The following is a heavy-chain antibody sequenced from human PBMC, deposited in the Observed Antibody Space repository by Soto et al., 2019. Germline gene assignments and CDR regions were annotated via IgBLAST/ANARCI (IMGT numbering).Heavy chain of an antibody. CDR1: GYTFTSYG. Sequence: QVQLVQSGAEVKKPGASVKVSCKASGYTFTSYGISWVRQAPGQGLEWMGWISAYNGNTNYAQKLQGRVTMTTDTSTSTAYMELRSLRSDDTAVYYCARFGTRSESYLPLPYYYYGMDVWGQGTTVTVSS. D-gene: IGHD3-10*01. CDR3: ARFGTRSESYLPLPYYYYGMDV. CDR2: ISAYNGNT. J-gene: IGHJ6*02. V-gene: IGHV1-18*01.